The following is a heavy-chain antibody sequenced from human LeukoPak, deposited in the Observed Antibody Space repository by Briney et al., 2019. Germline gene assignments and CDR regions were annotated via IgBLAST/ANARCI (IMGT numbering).Heavy chain of an antibody. CDR1: GGSIRNYY. V-gene: IGHV4-59*01. D-gene: IGHD5-18*01. Sequence: SETLSLTCIVSGGSIRNYYWNWIRQSPGKGLEWIGFIHYSGSTYYRPTLKSRVTMSVDTSKNQFSLKLTSVTAADTAVYYYARGGDSSGYLNHYYYGMDVWGQGTTVTVSS. CDR3: ARGGDSSGYLNHYYYGMDV. J-gene: IGHJ6*02. CDR2: IHYSGST.